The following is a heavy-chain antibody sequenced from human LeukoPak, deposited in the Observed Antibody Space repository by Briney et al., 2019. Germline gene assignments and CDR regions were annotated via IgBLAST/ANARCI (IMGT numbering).Heavy chain of an antibody. V-gene: IGHV4-34*01. CDR1: GGSFSGYY. D-gene: IGHD5-12*01. J-gene: IGHJ4*02. Sequence: SETLSLTCAVYGGSFSGYYWSWIRQPPGKGLEWIGEINHSGSTNYNPSLKSRVTISVDTSKNQFSLKLSSVTAADTAVYYCARAYSGYLNQLWGYWGQGTLVTVPS. CDR3: ARAYSGYLNQLWGY. CDR2: INHSGST.